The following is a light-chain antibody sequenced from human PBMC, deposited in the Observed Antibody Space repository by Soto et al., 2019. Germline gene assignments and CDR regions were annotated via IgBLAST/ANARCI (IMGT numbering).Light chain of an antibody. CDR3: SSYTSSSTPYV. CDR2: DVS. J-gene: IGLJ1*01. Sequence: QSALTQPASVSGSPGQSITISCTGIGSDVGGSNYVSWYQQHPGKAPKLMIYDVSNRPSGISNRFSGSKSGNTASLTISGLQAEDEADYYCSSYTSSSTPYVFGTGTKLTVL. V-gene: IGLV2-14*01. CDR1: GSDVGGSNY.